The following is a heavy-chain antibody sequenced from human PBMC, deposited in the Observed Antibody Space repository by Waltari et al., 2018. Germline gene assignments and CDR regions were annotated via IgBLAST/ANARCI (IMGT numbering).Heavy chain of an antibody. D-gene: IGHD2-2*01. Sequence: QVQLVHSGAEVKKPGASVKVSCKASGYTFTSYGISWVRQAPGQGLEWMGWISAYNGNTNYAQKLQGRVTMTTDTSTSTAYMELRSLRSDDTAVYYCATAVYCSSTSCYAGGGFDYWGQGTLVTVSS. CDR3: ATAVYCSSTSCYAGGGFDY. V-gene: IGHV1-18*01. J-gene: IGHJ4*02. CDR1: GYTFTSYG. CDR2: ISAYNGNT.